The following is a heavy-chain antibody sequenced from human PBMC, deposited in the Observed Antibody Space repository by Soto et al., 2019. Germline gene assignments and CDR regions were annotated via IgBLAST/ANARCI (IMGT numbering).Heavy chain of an antibody. V-gene: IGHV3-48*02. CDR3: VRTAEHTFDH. CDR1: GFSFGSYA. J-gene: IGHJ4*02. Sequence: GGSLRLSCAASGFSFGSYAMSWVRQTPVKGLEWISYISGSSNTVYQADSVKGRFTISRDNAKNSLYLQMNSLRDEDTAVYYCVRTAEHTFDHWGQGTLVTVPQ. CDR2: ISGSSNTV.